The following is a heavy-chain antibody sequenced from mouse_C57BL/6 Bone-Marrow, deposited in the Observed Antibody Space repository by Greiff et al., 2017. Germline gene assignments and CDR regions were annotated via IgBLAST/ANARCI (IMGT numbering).Heavy chain of an antibody. CDR1: GFTFSSYT. V-gene: IGHV5-9*01. CDR2: LSGGGGNN. Sequence: LQQSGGGLVKPGGSLKLSCAASGFTFSSYTMSWVRQTPEKRLQWVAALSGGGGNNYYPDSVKGRFTISRDNDKNILYLQMSSLRSEDTALYYCSRQVTTVLATKYFDVWGTGTTVTVSS. CDR3: SRQVTTVLATKYFDV. J-gene: IGHJ1*03. D-gene: IGHD1-1*01.